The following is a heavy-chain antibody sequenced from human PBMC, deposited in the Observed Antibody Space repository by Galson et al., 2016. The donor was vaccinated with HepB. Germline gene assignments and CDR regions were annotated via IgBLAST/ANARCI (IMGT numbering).Heavy chain of an antibody. CDR2: MTPHSGNI. CDR3: ARGLGPNWFDP. V-gene: IGHV1-8*01. CDR1: GYTFTSYD. J-gene: IGHJ5*02. Sequence: SVKVSCKASGYTFTSYDINWVRLATGQGLEWMGWMTPHSGNIGYAQKFQGRVTMTRDTSIGTAYMELSSMRSEDTAVYYCARGLGPNWFDPWGQGTLVTVSS.